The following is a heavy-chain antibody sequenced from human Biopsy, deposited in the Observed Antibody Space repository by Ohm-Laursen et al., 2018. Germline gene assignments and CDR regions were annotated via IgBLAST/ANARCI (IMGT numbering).Heavy chain of an antibody. CDR1: GGSVSSNTNY. V-gene: IGHV4-39*01. J-gene: IGHJ5*02. Sequence: SETLSLTCIVSGGSVSSNTNYWAWIRQPPGKGLEWIGSIFYSGIIYYNPSLKSRVSISEDTPKNQFSLNRNSVTAADTAVYYCARHPTGFWFDPWGQGTLVIVSS. CDR3: ARHPTGFWFDP. CDR2: IFYSGII.